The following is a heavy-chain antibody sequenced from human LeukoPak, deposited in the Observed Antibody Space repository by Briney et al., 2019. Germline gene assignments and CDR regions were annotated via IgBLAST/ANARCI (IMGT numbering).Heavy chain of an antibody. V-gene: IGHV4-59*08. CDR3: ARHLFSDGSPFDS. Sequence: PSETLSLTCTVSGDSITNNHWSWLRQPPGKGLEWIRHISYTGSTNYNPSLKTRLTMSLDTSKNHFSLTLTSVTAADTALYYCARHLFSDGSPFDSWGQGSLVTVSS. D-gene: IGHD3-10*01. CDR1: GDSITNNH. CDR2: ISYTGST. J-gene: IGHJ4*02.